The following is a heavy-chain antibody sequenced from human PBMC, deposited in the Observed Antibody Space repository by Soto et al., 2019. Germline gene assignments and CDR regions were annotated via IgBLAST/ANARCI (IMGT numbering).Heavy chain of an antibody. CDR3: ARGRGGSNSTPY. CDR2: LSFSGRT. CDR1: GGSIDSSDFQ. J-gene: IGHJ4*02. V-gene: IGHV4-30-4*01. D-gene: IGHD1-26*01. Sequence: PSETLSLTCNISGGSIDSSDFQWSWLRQPPGKGLEWIGFLSFSGRTYSNPSLKSRLTISLDTSKNQFSLKLTSVTAADTAIYYCARGRGGSNSTPYWGQGTLVTVSS.